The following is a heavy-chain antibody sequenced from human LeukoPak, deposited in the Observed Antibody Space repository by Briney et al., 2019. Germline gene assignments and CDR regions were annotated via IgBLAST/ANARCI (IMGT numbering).Heavy chain of an antibody. D-gene: IGHD4-17*01. V-gene: IGHV3-30*04. Sequence: GVCLSLSCAVSVFSFSSCSLHWMRGAWGRGLVGGAVISYDGTNKSYAGCVKSRFTISRDKSENTMYLQMDSLIAEDTDVYYCARDPDYVDLYFDTWGQGILVTVSS. CDR1: VFSFSSCS. CDR3: ARDPDYVDLYFDT. J-gene: IGHJ4*02. CDR2: ISYDGTNK.